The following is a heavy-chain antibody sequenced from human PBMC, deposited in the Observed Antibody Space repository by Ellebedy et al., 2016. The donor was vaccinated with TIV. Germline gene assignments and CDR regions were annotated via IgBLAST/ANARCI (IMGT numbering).Heavy chain of an antibody. CDR1: GFSFNTYG. D-gene: IGHD6-19*01. J-gene: IGHJ4*02. Sequence: PGGSLRLSCVASGFSFNTYGMHWVRQAPGKGLEWVAFKRLDGRNEYNGDSVKGGFIISRDLSKNTLYLQMNRLRSDDTGMYYCTRETNPPPGALAGPGFDCWGQGTLVVVSS. CDR2: KRLDGRNE. CDR3: TRETNPPPGALAGPGFDC. V-gene: IGHV3-30*02.